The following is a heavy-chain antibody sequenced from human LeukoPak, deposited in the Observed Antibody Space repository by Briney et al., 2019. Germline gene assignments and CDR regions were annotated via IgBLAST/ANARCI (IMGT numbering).Heavy chain of an antibody. CDR2: INPYSGGT. J-gene: IGHJ5*02. D-gene: IGHD6-13*01. V-gene: IGHV1-2*02. CDR3: ARDAQYSSSSDWFDP. Sequence: GASVKVSCKASGYIFTTYYMHWVRQAPGQGLEWMGWINPYSGGTNYAQKFEGRVTMTRDTSISTVYMELSRLISDVTVVYYCARDAQYSSSSDWFDPWGQGTLVTVSS. CDR1: GYIFTTYY.